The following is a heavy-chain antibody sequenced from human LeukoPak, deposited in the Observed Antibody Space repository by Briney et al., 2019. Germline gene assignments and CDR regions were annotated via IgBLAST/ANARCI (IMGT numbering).Heavy chain of an antibody. D-gene: IGHD1-1*01. J-gene: IGHJ5*02. Sequence: GESLKISCKGSGYSFTSYWIVWVRQMPGKGLEWMGIIYPGASDTRYSPSFQGQVTISADRSISTAYLQWSSLKASDTAMYYCARQPEGTWFDPWGQGTLVTVSS. CDR3: ARQPEGTWFDP. CDR1: GYSFTSYW. V-gene: IGHV5-51*01. CDR2: IYPGASDT.